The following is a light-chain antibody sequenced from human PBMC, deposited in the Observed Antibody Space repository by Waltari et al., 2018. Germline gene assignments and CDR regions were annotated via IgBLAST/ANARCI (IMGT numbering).Light chain of an antibody. J-gene: IGKJ1*01. Sequence: DIVMTQSPSSLSASVGDRVTINCRASQSISTYLNWYQQKPGQAPKLLIFAASSLQSGVPSRFSGSGSGTDFTLTIRSLQPEDFATYYCQQTYNSPPWTFGQGTKVEIK. V-gene: IGKV1-39*01. CDR3: QQTYNSPPWT. CDR2: AAS. CDR1: QSISTY.